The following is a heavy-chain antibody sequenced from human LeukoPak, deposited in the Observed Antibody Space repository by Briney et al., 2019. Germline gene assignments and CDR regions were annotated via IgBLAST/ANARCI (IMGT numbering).Heavy chain of an antibody. D-gene: IGHD3/OR15-3a*01. CDR2: IYDDDST. J-gene: IGHJ5*02. CDR3: AGTTAGLFNWFDP. V-gene: IGHV3-66*02. Sequence: GSLRLSCVASAFTVSRNYMGWVRQAPGKGLGWVSVIYDDDSTYYADSVKGRFTISRDNSKNTVYLQMNSLRVEDTALYYCAGTTAGLFNWFDPWGQGTLVTVSS. CDR1: AFTVSRNY.